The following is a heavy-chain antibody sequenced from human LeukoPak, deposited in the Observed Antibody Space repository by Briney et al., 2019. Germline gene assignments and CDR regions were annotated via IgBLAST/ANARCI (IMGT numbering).Heavy chain of an antibody. CDR1: GGTFSSYA. CDR2: IIPIFGTA. Sequence: GASVKVSCKASGGTFSSYAISWVRQAPGQGLEWVGGIIPIFGTANYAQKFQGRVTITADKSTSTAYMELSSLRSEDTAVYYCARNSITIFGVVTYYCYYMDVWGKGTTVTVSS. D-gene: IGHD3-3*01. J-gene: IGHJ6*03. V-gene: IGHV1-69*06. CDR3: ARNSITIFGVVTYYCYYMDV.